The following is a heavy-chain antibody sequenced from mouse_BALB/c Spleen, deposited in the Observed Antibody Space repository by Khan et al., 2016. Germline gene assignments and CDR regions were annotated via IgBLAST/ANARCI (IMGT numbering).Heavy chain of an antibody. CDR2: VNPSNDYT. J-gene: IGHJ2*01. CDR1: GYTFTRYT. CDR3: AREGWLLGFIDY. V-gene: IGHV1-4*01. Sequence: QVQLQQSGAELARPGASVKMSCKASGYTFTRYTMFWVKQRPGQGLEWLGYVNPSNDYTDYNQKFRDKATLTADKSSSTAYLQLNSLTSEDSAVYYCAREGWLLGFIDYWGQGTTLTVSS. D-gene: IGHD2-3*01.